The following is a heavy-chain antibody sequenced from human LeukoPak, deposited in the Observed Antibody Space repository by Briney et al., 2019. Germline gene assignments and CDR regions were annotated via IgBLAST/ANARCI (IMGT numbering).Heavy chain of an antibody. CDR2: IKQDGSEK. CDR1: GFTFSSYW. J-gene: IGHJ4*02. D-gene: IGHD2-2*01. V-gene: IGHV3-7*01. Sequence: QAGGSLRLSCAASGFTFSSYWMSWVRQTPGKGLEWVANIKQDGSEKYYVDSVKGRFTISRDNAKNSLYLQMNSLRAEDTAVYYCASGIVPAPFDYWGQGTLVTVSS. CDR3: ASGIVPAPFDY.